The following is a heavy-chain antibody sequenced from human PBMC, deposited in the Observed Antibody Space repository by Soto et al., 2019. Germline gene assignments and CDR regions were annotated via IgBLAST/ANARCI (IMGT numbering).Heavy chain of an antibody. CDR2: VYSAGNT. CDR3: ARAVGSSGGWAEYFHH. CDR1: GFTVSSNY. V-gene: IGHV3-53*01. D-gene: IGHD6-19*01. Sequence: EVQLVESGGGLIQPGGSLRLSCAASGFTVSSNYMGWVRQAPGKGLEYVSVVYSAGNTYYADSVKGRFTISRDSSANTLFRRLKSLRAEDTAVYFCARAVGSSGGWAEYFHHWGQGTLVTVSS. J-gene: IGHJ1*01.